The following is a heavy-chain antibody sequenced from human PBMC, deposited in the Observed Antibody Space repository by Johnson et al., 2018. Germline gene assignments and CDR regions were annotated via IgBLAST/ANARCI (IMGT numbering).Heavy chain of an antibody. CDR3: ATGEGPSDY. Sequence: EVQLVESGGGLVQPGGSLRLSCGASGFTFNNYWMLWVRQVPEKWLLWVSQINGDGTITSYADSGRGRFTISRDNAKSTLYLQMSSLRAEDTAVYYCATGEGPSDYWGQGALVTVAS. CDR2: INGDGTIT. CDR1: GFTFNNYW. J-gene: IGHJ4*02. V-gene: IGHV3-74*02. D-gene: IGHD7-27*01.